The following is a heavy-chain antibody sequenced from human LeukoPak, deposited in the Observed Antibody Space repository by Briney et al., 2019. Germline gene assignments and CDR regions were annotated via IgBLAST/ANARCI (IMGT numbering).Heavy chain of an antibody. J-gene: IGHJ3*02. CDR1: GFTVSSNY. V-gene: IGHV3-66*01. Sequence: GGSLRLSCAASGFTVSSNYMSWVRQAPGKGLEWVSVIYSGGSTYYADSVKGRFTISRDNSKNTLYLQMNSLRAEDTAVYYCARDDYGGRYDAFDIWGQGTMVTVSS. CDR3: ARDDYGGRYDAFDI. CDR2: IYSGGST. D-gene: IGHD4-23*01.